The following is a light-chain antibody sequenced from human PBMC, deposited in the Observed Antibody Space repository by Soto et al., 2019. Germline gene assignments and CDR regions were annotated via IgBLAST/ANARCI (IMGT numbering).Light chain of an antibody. CDR1: SSDVGGYNY. J-gene: IGLJ2*01. Sequence: QSALTQPPSASGSLGQSVTISCTGTSSDVGGYNYVSWHQQHPGKAPKVMIYEVTKRPPGVPDRFSGSKSGNPASLTVSGLQAEDEAEYYCSSFAGGGNPVLLGGGTKVTVL. V-gene: IGLV2-8*01. CDR3: SSFAGGGNPVL. CDR2: EVT.